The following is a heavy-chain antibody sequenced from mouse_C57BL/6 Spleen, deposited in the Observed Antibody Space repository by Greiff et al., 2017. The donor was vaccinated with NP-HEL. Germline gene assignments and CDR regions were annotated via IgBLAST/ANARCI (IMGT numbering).Heavy chain of an antibody. J-gene: IGHJ4*01. V-gene: IGHV5-16*01. D-gene: IGHD2-4*01. CDR3: ARDRGGDYLPYYAMDY. CDR1: GFTFSDYY. CDR2: INYDGSST. Sequence: EVKVVESEGGLVQPGSSMKLSCTASGFTFSDYYMAWVRQVPEKGLEWVANINYDGSSTYYLDSLKSRFIISRDNAKNILYLQMSSLKSEDTATYYCARDRGGDYLPYYAMDYWGQGTSVTVSS.